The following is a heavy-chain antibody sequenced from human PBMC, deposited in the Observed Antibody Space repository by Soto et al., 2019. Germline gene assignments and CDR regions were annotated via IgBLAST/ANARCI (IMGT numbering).Heavy chain of an antibody. Sequence: QRQLQESGPGLVKPSETLSLTCTVSGGSISSSSYYWGWIRQPPGKGLEWIGSIYYSGSTYYNPSLKSRVTISVDTSKNQFSLKLSSVTAADTAVYYCARRGPYSNYSFYYDYMDVWGKGTTVTVSS. V-gene: IGHV4-39*01. CDR2: IYYSGST. CDR1: GGSISSSSYY. CDR3: ARRGPYSNYSFYYDYMDV. D-gene: IGHD4-4*01. J-gene: IGHJ6*03.